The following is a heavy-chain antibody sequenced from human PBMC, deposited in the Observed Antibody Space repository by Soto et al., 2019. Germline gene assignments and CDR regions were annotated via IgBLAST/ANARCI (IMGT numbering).Heavy chain of an antibody. D-gene: IGHD3-10*01. CDR2: INADNGNT. V-gene: IGHV1-3*01. CDR1: GYTFSNYA. Sequence: QVQLVQSGAEVKKPGASVKVSCKASGYTFSNYALHWVRQAPGQRLEWMGWINADNGNTKYSQKFQGRVTFNRDTSASTAYMDLSSLRSEDTAVYYCASPSDGSGNDYWGQGTLVTVSS. J-gene: IGHJ4*02. CDR3: ASPSDGSGNDY.